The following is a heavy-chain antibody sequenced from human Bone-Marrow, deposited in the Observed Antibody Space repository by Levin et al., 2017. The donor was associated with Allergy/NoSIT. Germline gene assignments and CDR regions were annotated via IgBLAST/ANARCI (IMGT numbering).Heavy chain of an antibody. V-gene: IGHV3-49*04. D-gene: IGHD5-12*01. Sequence: GGSLRLSCTASGFTFGDYAMSWVRQAPGKGLEWVGFIRSKAYGGTTEYAASVKGRFTISRDDSKSIAYLQMNSLKTEDTAVYYCTRDVLSGYTFDYWGQGTLVTVSS. CDR2: IRSKAYGGTT. CDR3: TRDVLSGYTFDY. CDR1: GFTFGDYA. J-gene: IGHJ4*02.